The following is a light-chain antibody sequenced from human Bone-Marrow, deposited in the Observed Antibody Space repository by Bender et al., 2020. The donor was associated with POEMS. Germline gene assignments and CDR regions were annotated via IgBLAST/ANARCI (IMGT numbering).Light chain of an antibody. Sequence: QFVLTQPPSVSGAPGQTVTISCTGTSSNIGGDYHVHWYQQLPGAAPKLLIYANNQRPSGVPYRFSGSKSGTSASLAISGLRSEDEADYYCGTWDDSLSAVVFGGGTKVTVL. J-gene: IGLJ2*01. V-gene: IGLV1-47*01. CDR3: GTWDDSLSAVV. CDR1: SSNIGGDY. CDR2: ANN.